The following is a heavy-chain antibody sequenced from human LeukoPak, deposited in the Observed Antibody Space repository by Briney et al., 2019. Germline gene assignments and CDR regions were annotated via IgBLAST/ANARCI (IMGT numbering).Heavy chain of an antibody. CDR3: ARAMVRGVMIYWFDP. Sequence: GASVKVSCKASGGTFSSYAISWVRQAPGQGLEWMGGIIPIFGTANYAQKFQGRVTITADESTSTAYMELSSLRSEDTAVYYCARAMVRGVMIYWFDPWGQGTLVTVSS. J-gene: IGHJ5*02. V-gene: IGHV1-69*13. CDR2: IIPIFGTA. D-gene: IGHD3-10*01. CDR1: GGTFSSYA.